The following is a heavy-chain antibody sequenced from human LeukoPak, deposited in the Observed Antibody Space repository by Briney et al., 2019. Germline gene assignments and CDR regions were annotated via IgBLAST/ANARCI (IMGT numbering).Heavy chain of an antibody. J-gene: IGHJ6*03. V-gene: IGHV3-7*01. CDR2: IKQDVSEK. Sequence: VQPGGSLRLSCAASGFTSSIYWISWVRQAPGKGLECVANIKQDVSEKYYVDSVKGRFTISRHSAKNSIYLQIDRLRAEDTAVYYCARGSYYDFWSGYYNYYYYMDVWGKGTTVTVYS. CDR3: ARGSYYDFWSGYYNYYYYMDV. D-gene: IGHD3-3*01. CDR1: GFTSSIYW.